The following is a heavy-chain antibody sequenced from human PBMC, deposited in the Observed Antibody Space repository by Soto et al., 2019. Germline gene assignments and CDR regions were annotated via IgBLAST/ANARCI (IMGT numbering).Heavy chain of an antibody. Sequence: QVQLVQSGAEVKNPGASVTVSCRASGYTFTSYYIHWVRQAPGQGLEWMAIINPNGGSTNYAQRFQGRVTVTRDTSMSIVYMELSSLRSEDTAVYYCSRGLGSGDYWGQGTLVTVSS. D-gene: IGHD3-10*01. CDR1: GYTFTSYY. CDR3: SRGLGSGDY. CDR2: INPNGGST. V-gene: IGHV1-46*03. J-gene: IGHJ4*02.